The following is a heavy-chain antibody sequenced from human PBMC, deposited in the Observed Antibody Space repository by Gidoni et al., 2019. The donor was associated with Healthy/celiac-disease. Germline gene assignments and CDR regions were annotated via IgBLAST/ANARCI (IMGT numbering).Heavy chain of an antibody. Sequence: EVQLLESGGGLVQPGGSLRLSHAASGFPFSSYAMSWVLQAPGKGLEWVSAISGSGGSTYYADSVKGRFTISRDNSKNTLYLQMNSLRAEDTAVYYCAKGLTYYDYVWGSYERGFGIDYWGQGTLVTVSS. J-gene: IGHJ4*02. CDR2: ISGSGGST. V-gene: IGHV3-23*01. CDR1: GFPFSSYA. D-gene: IGHD3-16*01. CDR3: AKGLTYYDYVWGSYERGFGIDY.